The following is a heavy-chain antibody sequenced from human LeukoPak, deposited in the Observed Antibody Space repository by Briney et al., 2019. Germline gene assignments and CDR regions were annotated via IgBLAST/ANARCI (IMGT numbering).Heavy chain of an antibody. J-gene: IGHJ4*02. CDR2: ISSSGGST. Sequence: GGSLRLSCAASGFTFSSYSMHWVRQAPGKGLEYVSAISSSGGSTYYANSVKGRFTISRDNSKNTLYLQMGSLRAEDMAVYYCARAYCSSTSCLVDYWGQGTLVTVSS. D-gene: IGHD2-2*01. CDR1: GFTFSSYS. V-gene: IGHV3-64*01. CDR3: ARAYCSSTSCLVDY.